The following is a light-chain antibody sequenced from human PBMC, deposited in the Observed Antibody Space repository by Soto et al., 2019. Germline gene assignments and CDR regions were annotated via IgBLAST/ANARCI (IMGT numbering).Light chain of an antibody. Sequence: IVMTQSPATLSVSPGERATLSCRASQSISTKLAWYQQKPDQAPRLLIYGASTRATGIPVRFSGSGSGTEFTLTITSLQFEDFAVYYCQEYNDWRPITFGGGTKVEIK. J-gene: IGKJ4*01. CDR2: GAS. V-gene: IGKV3-15*01. CDR3: QEYNDWRPIT. CDR1: QSISTK.